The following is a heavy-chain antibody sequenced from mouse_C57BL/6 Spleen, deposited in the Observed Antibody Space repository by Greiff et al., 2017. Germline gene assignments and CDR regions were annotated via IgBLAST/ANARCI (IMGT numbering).Heavy chain of an antibody. CDR1: GFTFSDYG. CDR2: ISNLAYSI. Sequence: EVHLVESGGGLVQPGGSLKLSCAASGFTFSDYGMAWVRQAPRKGPEWVAFISNLAYSIYYADTVTGRFTISREKAKNNLYLEMSSLRSEDTAIDYCARPEHGAMDYWGQGTSVTVSS. J-gene: IGHJ4*01. CDR3: ARPEHGAMDY. V-gene: IGHV5-15*01.